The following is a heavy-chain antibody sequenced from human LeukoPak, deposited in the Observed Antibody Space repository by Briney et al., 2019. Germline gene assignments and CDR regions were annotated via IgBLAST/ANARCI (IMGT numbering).Heavy chain of an antibody. Sequence: ATVKVSCKASGGTFSSYAISWVRQAPGQGLEWMGGIIPIFGTANYAQKFQGRVTITADESTSTAYMELSSLRSEDTAVYYCARALRGYSYGYYYYYYMDVWGKGTTVTISS. CDR3: ARALRGYSYGYYYYYYMDV. D-gene: IGHD5-18*01. J-gene: IGHJ6*03. V-gene: IGHV1-69*13. CDR1: GGTFSSYA. CDR2: IIPIFGTA.